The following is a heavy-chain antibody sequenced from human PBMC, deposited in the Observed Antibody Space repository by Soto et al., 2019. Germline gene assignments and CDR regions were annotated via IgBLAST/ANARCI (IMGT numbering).Heavy chain of an antibody. CDR2: ISASGGNT. D-gene: IGHD4-17*01. Sequence: EVQLLESGGGLVQPGGSLRLSCAASGFTFSSFAMSWVRQAPGKGLEWVSAISASGGNTYYADSVKGRFTISRDNSKNTLYLQMNSLRAEDTAGYFCAREPTVNTDYYFDYLGQGSLVTVSS. CDR3: AREPTVNTDYYFDY. V-gene: IGHV3-23*01. CDR1: GFTFSSFA. J-gene: IGHJ4*02.